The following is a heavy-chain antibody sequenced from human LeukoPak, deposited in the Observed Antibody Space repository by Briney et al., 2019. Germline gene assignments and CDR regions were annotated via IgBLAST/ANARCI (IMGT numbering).Heavy chain of an antibody. Sequence: SETLSLTCTVSGGSISSYYWSWIRQPPGKGLEWIGYMYYSGSTNYNPSLKSRVTISIDTSKNQFSLKLTSVTAADTAVYYCARGYYAPPVGYYYMDLWGRGTTVTVSS. V-gene: IGHV4-59*08. CDR3: ARGYYAPPVGYYYMDL. CDR1: GGSISSYY. D-gene: IGHD3-3*01. CDR2: MYYSGST. J-gene: IGHJ6*03.